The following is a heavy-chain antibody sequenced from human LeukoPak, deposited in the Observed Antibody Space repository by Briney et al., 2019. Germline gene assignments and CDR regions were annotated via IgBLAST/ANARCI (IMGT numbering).Heavy chain of an antibody. CDR1: EFSLSDYG. CDR3: AKSRDGYHHGLL. V-gene: IGHV3-33*06. J-gene: IGHJ1*01. D-gene: IGHD5-24*01. Sequence: PGGSLRLSCASSEFSLSDYGMHWVRQAPGKGLEWAAVMWYDGSRALHADSVEGRFTISGDISKNTLYLQMDSLRAEDTAVYYCAKSRDGYHHGLLWGQGTLVTVSS. CDR2: MWYDGSRA.